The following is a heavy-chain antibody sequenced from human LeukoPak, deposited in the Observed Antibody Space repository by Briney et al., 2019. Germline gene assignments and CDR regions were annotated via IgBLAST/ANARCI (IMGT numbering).Heavy chain of an antibody. CDR2: ISAYNGNT. CDR3: ARDQLLPYGGSYDGNDY. V-gene: IGHV1-18*01. CDR1: GYTFTSYG. Sequence: ASVKVSCKASGYTFTSYGISWVRQAPGQGLEWMGWISAYNGNTNYAQKLQGRVTMTTDTSTSTAYMELRSLRSDDTAVYYCARDQLLPYGGSYDGNDYWGQGTLVTVSS. J-gene: IGHJ4*02. D-gene: IGHD1-26*01.